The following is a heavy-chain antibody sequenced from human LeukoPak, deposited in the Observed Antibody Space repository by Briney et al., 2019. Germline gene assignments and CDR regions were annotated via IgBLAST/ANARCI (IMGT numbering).Heavy chain of an antibody. D-gene: IGHD3-10*01. CDR1: GFTFSYYD. CDR3: AKDLMRDRWLGES. V-gene: IGHV3-30*02. J-gene: IGHJ5*02. CDR2: IRYDGNDK. Sequence: GGSLRLSCAASGFTFSYYDMHWVRQAPGKGLEWVAFIRYDGNDKFYADSVKGRFTISRDTSRNTLFLQMNSLRTDDTAVYYCAKDLMRDRWLGESWGQGTLVTVSS.